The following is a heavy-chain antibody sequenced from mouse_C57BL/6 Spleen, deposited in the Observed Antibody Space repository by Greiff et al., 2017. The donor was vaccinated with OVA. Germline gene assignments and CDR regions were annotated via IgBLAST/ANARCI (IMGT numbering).Heavy chain of an antibody. CDR3: ARGDSNWAY. CDR1: GYAFSSSW. Sequence: QVQLQQSGPELVKPGASVKISCKASGYAFSSSWMNWVKQRPGKGLEWIGRIYPGDGDTNYNGKFKGKATLTADKSSSTAYMQLSSLTSEDSAVYFCARGDSNWAYWGQGTLVTVSA. V-gene: IGHV1-82*01. CDR2: IYPGDGDT. J-gene: IGHJ3*01. D-gene: IGHD2-5*01.